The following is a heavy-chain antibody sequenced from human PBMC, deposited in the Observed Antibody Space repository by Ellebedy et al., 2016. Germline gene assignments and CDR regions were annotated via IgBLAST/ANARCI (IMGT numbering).Heavy chain of an antibody. CDR1: GFTFSSYG. Sequence: GGSLRLSXVASGFTFSSYGMHWVRQAPGRGLEWVAVISFDGSNKYYADSVKGRFTISRDNSKNTLYLQMNSLRAEDTAVYYCAKDGGLGRWLLGWYFDLWGRGTLVTVSS. D-gene: IGHD5-24*01. CDR2: ISFDGSNK. V-gene: IGHV3-30*18. J-gene: IGHJ2*01. CDR3: AKDGGLGRWLLGWYFDL.